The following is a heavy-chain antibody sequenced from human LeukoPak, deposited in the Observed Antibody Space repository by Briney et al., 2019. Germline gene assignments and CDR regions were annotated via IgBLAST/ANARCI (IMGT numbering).Heavy chain of an antibody. CDR3: ARVDSSGYLDY. CDR1: GGSISSYY. J-gene: IGHJ4*02. V-gene: IGHV4-59*01. CDR2: IYNSGST. Sequence: SSETLSLTCTVSGGSISSYYWSWIRQPPGEGLEWIGYIYNSGSTNYNPSLKSRVTISVDTSKNQFSLKLSSVTAADTAVYYCARVDSSGYLDYWGQGTLVTVSS. D-gene: IGHD3-22*01.